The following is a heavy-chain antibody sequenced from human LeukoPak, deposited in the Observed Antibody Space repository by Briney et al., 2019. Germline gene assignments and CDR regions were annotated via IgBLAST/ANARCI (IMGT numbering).Heavy chain of an antibody. J-gene: IGHJ4*02. CDR1: GGSISSYY. CDR3: ARAPYSSSWYDFDY. CDR2: IYYSGST. V-gene: IGHV4-59*01. Sequence: SETLSLTCTASGGSISSYYWSWIRQPPGKGLEWIGYIYYSGSTNYNPSLKSRVTISVDTSKNQFSLKLSSVTAADTAVYYCARAPYSSSWYDFDYWGQGTLVTVSS. D-gene: IGHD6-13*01.